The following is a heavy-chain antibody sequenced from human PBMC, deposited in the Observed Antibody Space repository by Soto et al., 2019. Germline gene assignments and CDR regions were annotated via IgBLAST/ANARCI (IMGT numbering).Heavy chain of an antibody. J-gene: IGHJ4*02. CDR1: GFTFSGYA. Sequence: EVQLLESGGGLVQPGGSLRLSCTASGFTFSGYAMSWVRQSPGKELEWVAAITGDGHRTYYADSVEGRFTTSRDNSKKTLCLQMNSLRTEGTAMYHCAQRDYYDSATFAPLFESWGQGVLVTVSS. CDR2: ITGDGHRT. V-gene: IGHV3-23*01. CDR3: AQRDYYDSATFAPLFES. D-gene: IGHD3-22*01.